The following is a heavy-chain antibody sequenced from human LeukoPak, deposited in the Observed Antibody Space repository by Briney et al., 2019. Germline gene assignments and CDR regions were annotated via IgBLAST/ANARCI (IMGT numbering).Heavy chain of an antibody. CDR3: ARGGNWNYEGDTFDI. V-gene: IGHV3-21*01. CDR2: ISSSSSYI. CDR1: GFTFSSYT. D-gene: IGHD1-7*01. J-gene: IGHJ3*02. Sequence: PGGSLRLSCAASGFTFSSYTMNCVRQAPGKGLEWVSSISSSSSYIYYADSVKGRFTISRDSAKNSLYLQMNSLRAEDTAVYYCARGGNWNYEGDTFDIWGQGTMVTVSS.